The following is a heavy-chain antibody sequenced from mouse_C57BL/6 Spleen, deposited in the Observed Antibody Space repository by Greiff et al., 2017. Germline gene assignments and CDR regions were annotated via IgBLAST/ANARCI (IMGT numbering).Heavy chain of an antibody. CDR3: AWDVRFAY. V-gene: IGHV1-7*01. CDR2: INPSSGYT. D-gene: IGHD4-1*01. Sequence: VQLQQSGAELAKPGASVKLSCKASGYTFTSYWMHWVKQRPGQGLEWIGYINPSSGYTKYNQKFKDKAKLTADKSSSTADMQLSSLTYEDAAVYYCAWDVRFAYWGQGTLVTVSA. J-gene: IGHJ3*01. CDR1: GYTFTSYW.